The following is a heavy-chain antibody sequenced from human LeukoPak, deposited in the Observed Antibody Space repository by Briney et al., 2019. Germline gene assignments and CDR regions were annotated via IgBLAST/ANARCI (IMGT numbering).Heavy chain of an antibody. J-gene: IGHJ3*02. V-gene: IGHV4-59*01. D-gene: IGHD2-21*02. CDR3: AREHSSSSVVTAISDAFDI. Sequence: PSETLSLTCTVSGGSISSYYWSWIRQPPGKGLEWIGYIYYSGGTNYNPSLKSRVTISVDTSKNQFSLKLSSVTAADTAVYYCAREHSSSSVVTAISDAFDIWGQGTMVTVSS. CDR1: GGSISSYY. CDR2: IYYSGGT.